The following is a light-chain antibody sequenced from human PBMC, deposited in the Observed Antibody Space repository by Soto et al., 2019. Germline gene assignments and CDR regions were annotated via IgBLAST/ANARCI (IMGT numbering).Light chain of an antibody. Sequence: SYELTQPPSVSVSPGQTASITCSGDKLGEKYACWYQQKPGQSPVLIIYQDRKRPSGIPERFSGSNSGNTATLTISGTQAMDEADYSCQAWDSSTVVFGGGTKLTVL. CDR3: QAWDSSTVV. CDR1: KLGEKY. V-gene: IGLV3-1*01. J-gene: IGLJ2*01. CDR2: QDR.